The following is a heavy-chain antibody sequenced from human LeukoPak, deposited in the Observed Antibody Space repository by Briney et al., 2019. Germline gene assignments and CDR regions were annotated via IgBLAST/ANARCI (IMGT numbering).Heavy chain of an antibody. CDR2: IYYSGTT. J-gene: IGHJ4*02. Sequence: SETLSLTCTVSGGSISSGGYYWSWIRQYPGKGLEWIGYIYYSGTTYYNPSLKSRVTISVDTSKNQFSLKLSSVTAADTAVYHCARDHSESYYGEYFDYWGQGTLVTVSS. D-gene: IGHD1-26*01. V-gene: IGHV4-31*03. CDR3: ARDHSESYYGEYFDY. CDR1: GGSISSGGYY.